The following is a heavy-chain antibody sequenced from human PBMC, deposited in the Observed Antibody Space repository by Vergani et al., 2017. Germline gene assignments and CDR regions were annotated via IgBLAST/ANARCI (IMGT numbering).Heavy chain of an antibody. V-gene: IGHV3-30*02. CDR2: IRYDGSNK. CDR1: GFTFSSYG. CDR3: AKDMGSITMVRGVTDY. Sequence: QVQLVESGGGVVQPGRSLRLSCAASGFTFSSYGMHWVRQAPGKGLEWVAVIRYDGSNKYYADSVKGRFTISRDNSKNTLYLQMNSLRAEDTAVYYCAKDMGSITMVRGVTDYWGQGTLVTVSS. J-gene: IGHJ4*02. D-gene: IGHD3-10*01.